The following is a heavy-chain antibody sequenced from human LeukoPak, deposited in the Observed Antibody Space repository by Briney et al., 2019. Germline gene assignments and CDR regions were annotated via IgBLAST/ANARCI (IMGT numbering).Heavy chain of an antibody. CDR2: INHSGST. V-gene: IGHV4-34*01. CDR3: ARRKGSSSWYSSAYRQYNWFDP. J-gene: IGHJ5*02. D-gene: IGHD6-13*01. Sequence: PSETLSLTCAVYGGSFSGYYWSWIRQPPGKGLEWIGEINHSGSTNYNPSLKSRVTISVDMSKNQFSLKLSSVTAADTAVYYCARRKGSSSWYSSAYRQYNWFDPWGQGTLVTVSS. CDR1: GGSFSGYY.